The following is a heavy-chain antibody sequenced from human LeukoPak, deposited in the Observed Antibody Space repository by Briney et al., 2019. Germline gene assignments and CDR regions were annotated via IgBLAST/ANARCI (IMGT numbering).Heavy chain of an antibody. CDR3: ARGATNYVFDI. Sequence: GGSLRLSCAASGFTFSNYWMNWVRQAPGKRLEWVANIKQDGSDTYYVYSVKGRFTISRDNAKNSLYLQMNSLRAEDTAVYYCARGATNYVFDIWGQRTMVTVSS. D-gene: IGHD1-26*01. CDR1: GFTFSNYW. CDR2: IKQDGSDT. J-gene: IGHJ3*02. V-gene: IGHV3-7*01.